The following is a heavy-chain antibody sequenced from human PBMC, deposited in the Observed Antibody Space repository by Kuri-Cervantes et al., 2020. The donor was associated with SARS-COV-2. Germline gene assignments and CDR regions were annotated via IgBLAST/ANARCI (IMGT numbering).Heavy chain of an antibody. CDR2: ISSSSSYI. V-gene: IGHV3-21*01. D-gene: IGHD1-26*01. J-gene: IGHJ4*02. CDR1: GFTFSSYS. Sequence: GESLKISCAASGFTFSSYSMNWVRQAPGKGLEWVSSISSSSSYIYYADSVKGRFTISRDNAKNSLYLQVNSLRAEDTAVYYCARSSGAFNCWGQGTLVTVSS. CDR3: ARSSGAFNC.